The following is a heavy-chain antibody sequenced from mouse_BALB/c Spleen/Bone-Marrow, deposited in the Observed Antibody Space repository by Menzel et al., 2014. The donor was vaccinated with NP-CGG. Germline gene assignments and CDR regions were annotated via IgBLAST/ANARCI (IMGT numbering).Heavy chain of an antibody. J-gene: IGHJ4*01. CDR2: IDPANGNT. CDR1: GFNIKDTY. Sequence: VQLKESGAELVKPGASVKLSCTASGFNIKDTYMHWVEQRPEQGLEWIGRIDPANGNTKYDPKFQGKATITADTSSNTPYLQLSSLTSEDTAVYYCARWLLPYGLDYWGQGTPVTVSS. D-gene: IGHD2-3*01. V-gene: IGHV14-3*02. CDR3: ARWLLPYGLDY.